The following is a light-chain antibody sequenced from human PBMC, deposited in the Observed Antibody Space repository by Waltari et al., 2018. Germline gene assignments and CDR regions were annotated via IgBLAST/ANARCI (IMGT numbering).Light chain of an antibody. J-gene: IGKJ5*01. CDR1: QSVGRF. Sequence: IVLAQSPATLSFSPGERATLSCRARQSVGRFLAWYQRKPGQAPRLLIYDASDRATGTPARFSGSGSGTDFTLTISSLEPEDFAVYYCQHRGNWPLLAFGQGTRLEIK. CDR2: DAS. CDR3: QHRGNWPLLA. V-gene: IGKV3-11*01.